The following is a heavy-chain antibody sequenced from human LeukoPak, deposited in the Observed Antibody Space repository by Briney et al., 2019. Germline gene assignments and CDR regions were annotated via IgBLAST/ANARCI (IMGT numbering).Heavy chain of an antibody. D-gene: IGHD3-10*01. CDR1: GGSISSSSYY. Sequence: SETLSLTCTVSGGSISSSSYYWGWIRQPPGKGLEWIGSIYYSGSTNYNPSLKSRVTISVDTSKNQFSLKLSSVTAADTAVCYCARFGSLGAFDIWGQGTMVTVSS. J-gene: IGHJ3*02. V-gene: IGHV4-39*07. CDR3: ARFGSLGAFDI. CDR2: IYYSGST.